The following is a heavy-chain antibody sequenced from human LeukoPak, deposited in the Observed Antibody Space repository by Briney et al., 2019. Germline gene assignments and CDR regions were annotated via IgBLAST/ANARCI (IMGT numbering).Heavy chain of an antibody. D-gene: IGHD1-26*01. Sequence: GESLQISCKGSGYTFSNYWIAWVRQMPGKGLEWMGIIYPGDSDTRYSPSFQGQVTISADKSISSAYLQWSSLKASDSAMYYCARRASGTEYFENWGQGTLVTASS. CDR2: IYPGDSDT. J-gene: IGHJ4*02. CDR3: ARRASGTEYFEN. CDR1: GYTFSNYW. V-gene: IGHV5-51*01.